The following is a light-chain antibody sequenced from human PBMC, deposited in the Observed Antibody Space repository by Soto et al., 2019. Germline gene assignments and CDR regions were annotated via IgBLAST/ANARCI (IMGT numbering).Light chain of an antibody. CDR1: SSDVGGYNY. V-gene: IGLV2-14*01. J-gene: IGLJ1*01. Sequence: QSALTQPASVSGSPGQSITISCTGTSSDVGGYNYVSWYQQNPGKAPKLMIYDVSKRPSGVSNRFSGSKSGNTASLTISGLQAEDEADYYCTSYTSSSTLYVFGTGTKLTVL. CDR3: TSYTSSSTLYV. CDR2: DVS.